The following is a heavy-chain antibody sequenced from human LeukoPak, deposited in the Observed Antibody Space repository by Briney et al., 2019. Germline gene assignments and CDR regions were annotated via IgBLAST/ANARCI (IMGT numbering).Heavy chain of an antibody. Sequence: GGSLRLSCAASGFPVSSNYMSWVRQAPGKGLEWVSVIHSGGATYYADSVKGRFTISRDNAKNSLYLQMNSLRAGDTAVYYCASSWIVAGIIDYWGQGTLVTVSS. CDR2: IHSGGAT. V-gene: IGHV3-53*01. CDR3: ASSWIVAGIIDY. J-gene: IGHJ4*02. D-gene: IGHD6-19*01. CDR1: GFPVSSNY.